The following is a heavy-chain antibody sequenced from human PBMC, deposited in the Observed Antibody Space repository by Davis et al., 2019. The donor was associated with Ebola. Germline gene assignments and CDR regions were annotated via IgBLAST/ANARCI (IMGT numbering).Heavy chain of an antibody. CDR1: GYTFTSYG. CDR3: ARHIRFLEWLLYRENWFDP. J-gene: IGHJ5*02. V-gene: IGHV1-18*04. CDR2: ISAYNGNT. Sequence: AASVKVSCKASGYTFTSYGISWVRQAPGQGLEWMGWISAYNGNTNYAQKLQGRVTMTTVTSTSTAYMELRSLRSDDTAVYYCARHIRFLEWLLYRENWFDPWGQGTLVTVSS. D-gene: IGHD3-3*01.